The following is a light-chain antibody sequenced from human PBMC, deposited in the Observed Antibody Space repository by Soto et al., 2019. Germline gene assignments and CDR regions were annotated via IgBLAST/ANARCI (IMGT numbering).Light chain of an antibody. V-gene: IGLV2-14*01. CDR2: DVS. CDR3: NSYTSSSTHPYV. J-gene: IGLJ1*01. CDR1: SSDVGGYNY. Sequence: QSVLTQPASVSGSPGQSITISCTGTSSDVGGYNYVSWYQQHPGKAPKVMIYDVSKRPSGVSNRFSGSKSGNTASLSISGLQAEYEADYYCNSYTSSSTHPYVFGTGTKLTVL.